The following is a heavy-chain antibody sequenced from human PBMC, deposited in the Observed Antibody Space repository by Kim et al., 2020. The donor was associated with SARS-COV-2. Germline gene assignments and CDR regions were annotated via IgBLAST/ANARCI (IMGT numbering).Heavy chain of an antibody. D-gene: IGHD5-12*01. J-gene: IGHJ4*02. CDR3: AKLLRVDSGYDHMGYFDY. Sequence: GGSLRLSCAASGFTFSSYAMSWVRQAPGKGLEWVSAISGSGGSTYYADSVKGRFTISRDNSKNTLYLQMNSLRAEDTAVYYCAKLLRVDSGYDHMGYFDYWGQGTLVTVSS. V-gene: IGHV3-23*01. CDR2: ISGSGGST. CDR1: GFTFSSYA.